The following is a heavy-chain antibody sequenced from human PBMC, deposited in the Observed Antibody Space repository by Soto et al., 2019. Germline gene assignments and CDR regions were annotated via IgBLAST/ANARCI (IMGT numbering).Heavy chain of an antibody. Sequence: EVQLLESGGGLVQPGGSLRLSCAASGFTFSSYAMSWVRQAPGKGLEWVSAISGSGGSTYYADSVKGRFTISRDNSKNTLYLQMNSLRAEDTAVYYCAKGPPKYSSPYYYYYGMDVWGQGTTVTVSS. CDR2: ISGSGGST. CDR3: AKGPPKYSSPYYYYYGMDV. D-gene: IGHD6-6*01. V-gene: IGHV3-23*01. J-gene: IGHJ6*02. CDR1: GFTFSSYA.